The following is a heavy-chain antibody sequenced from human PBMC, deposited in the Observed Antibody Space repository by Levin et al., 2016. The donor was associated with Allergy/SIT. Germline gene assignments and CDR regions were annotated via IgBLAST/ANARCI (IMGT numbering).Heavy chain of an antibody. CDR1: GDSINSYY. Sequence: SETLSLTCSVSGDSINSYYWAWIRQPPGKGLEWLGYIHHSGTTYYSPSLNRRVTMSVDTSRNQISLRLTSVTAADTAMYYCARDMRSGSWYVRATSSFDIWGHGTEVTVSS. CDR2: IHHSGTT. CDR3: ARDMRSGSWYVRATSSFDI. V-gene: IGHV4-59*01. J-gene: IGHJ3*02. D-gene: IGHD6-13*01.